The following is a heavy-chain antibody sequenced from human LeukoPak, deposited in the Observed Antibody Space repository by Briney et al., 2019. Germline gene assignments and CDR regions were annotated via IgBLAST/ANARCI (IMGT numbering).Heavy chain of an antibody. J-gene: IGHJ6*03. Sequence: GGSLRLSCAASGFTFSSYSMNWVRQAPGKGLEYVSAISSNGGSTYYANSVKGRFTISRDNSKNTLYLQMGSLRAEDMAVYYCARDHGNNWNYGYYYYMDVWGKGTTVTISS. V-gene: IGHV3-64*01. CDR1: GFTFSSYS. CDR2: ISSNGGST. D-gene: IGHD1-7*01. CDR3: ARDHGNNWNYGYYYYMDV.